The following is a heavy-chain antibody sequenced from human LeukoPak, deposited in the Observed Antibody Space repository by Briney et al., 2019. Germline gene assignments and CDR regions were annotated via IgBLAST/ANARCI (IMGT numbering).Heavy chain of an antibody. Sequence: AASVKVSCKASGGTFSSYAISWVRQAPGQGLEWMGRIIPIFGTANYAQKFQGRVTITTDESTSTAYMELSSLRSEDTAVYYCAREQRITMVRGVMGYYYYYMDVWGKGTRSPSP. J-gene: IGHJ6*03. CDR3: AREQRITMVRGVMGYYYYYMDV. D-gene: IGHD3-10*01. V-gene: IGHV1-69*05. CDR2: IIPIFGTA. CDR1: GGTFSSYA.